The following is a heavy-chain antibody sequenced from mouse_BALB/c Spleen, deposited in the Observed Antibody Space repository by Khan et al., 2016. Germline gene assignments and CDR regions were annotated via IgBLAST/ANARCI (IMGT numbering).Heavy chain of an antibody. D-gene: IGHD1-1*01. CDR2: ISYSGST. CDR3: ARVYYYGKGYFDY. Sequence: EVQLQESGPGLVKPSQSLSLTCTVTGYSITSDYAWNWIRQFPGNKLEWMGYISYSGSTSYNPSLKSRISITRDTSKNQFFLQLNSVTTEDTATHYCARVYYYGKGYFDYWGQGTTLTVSS. CDR1: GYSITSDYA. J-gene: IGHJ2*01. V-gene: IGHV3-2*02.